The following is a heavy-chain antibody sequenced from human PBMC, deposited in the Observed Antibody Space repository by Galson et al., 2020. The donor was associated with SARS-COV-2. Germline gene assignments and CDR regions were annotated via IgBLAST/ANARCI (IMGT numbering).Heavy chain of an antibody. J-gene: IGHJ4*02. V-gene: IGHV3-11*01. CDR3: ARGDFWSGYYFDY. D-gene: IGHD3-3*01. CDR2: ISSSGSTI. Sequence: NSGGSLRLSCTASGFTFSDYYMSWIRQAPGKGLERVSYISSSGSTINYADSVKGRFTISRDNAKNSLYLQMNSLRAEDTAVYYCARGDFWSGYYFDYWGQGTLVTVSS. CDR1: GFTFSDYY.